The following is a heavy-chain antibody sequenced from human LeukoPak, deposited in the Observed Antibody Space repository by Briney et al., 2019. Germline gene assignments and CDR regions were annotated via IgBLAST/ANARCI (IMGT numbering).Heavy chain of an antibody. CDR1: GGTFSSYA. CDR3: SSIVATICSPVRDY. J-gene: IGHJ4*02. V-gene: IGHV1-69*05. CDR2: IIPIFGTA. D-gene: IGHD5-12*01. Sequence: ASVKVSCKASGGTFSSYAISWVRQAPGQGLEWMEGIIPIFGTANYAQKFQGRVTITTDESTSTAYMELSSLRSEDTAVYYCSSIVATICSPVRDYWGQGTLVTVSS.